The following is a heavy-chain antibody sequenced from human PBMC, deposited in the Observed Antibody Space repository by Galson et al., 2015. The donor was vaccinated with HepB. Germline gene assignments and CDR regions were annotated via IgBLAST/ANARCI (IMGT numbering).Heavy chain of an antibody. CDR1: GFTFSDYA. CDR3: VKTILSHSISWYFAFDV. Sequence: SLRLSCAASGFTFSDYAMHWVRQAPGKGPEYVSTISSDGGSTHYADSVKGRFTISRDNPKNTLYLQMSSLRAEDAAVYYCVKTILSHSISWYFAFDVWGQGTVVTVSS. D-gene: IGHD6-13*01. CDR2: ISSDGGST. V-gene: IGHV3-64D*06. J-gene: IGHJ3*01.